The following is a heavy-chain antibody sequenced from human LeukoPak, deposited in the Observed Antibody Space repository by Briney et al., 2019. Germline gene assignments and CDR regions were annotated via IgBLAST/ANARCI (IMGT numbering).Heavy chain of an antibody. V-gene: IGHV4-4*07. CDR2: IYTSGST. J-gene: IGHJ3*02. Sequence: SETLSLTCTVSGGSISSYYWSWIRQPAGKGLEWIGRIYTSGSTNYNPSLKSRVTMSVDTSKNQFSLKLSSVTAADTAVYYCARRYCSSTSCLHDAFDIWGQGTMVTVSS. CDR3: ARRYCSSTSCLHDAFDI. D-gene: IGHD2-2*01. CDR1: GGSISSYY.